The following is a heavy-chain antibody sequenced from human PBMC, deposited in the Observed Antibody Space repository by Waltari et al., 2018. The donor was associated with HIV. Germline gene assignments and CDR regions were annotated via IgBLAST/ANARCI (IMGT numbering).Heavy chain of an antibody. D-gene: IGHD3-22*01. Sequence: QVQLVQSGAEVRKPGASVRVSCKASGNTFTYTYIHWVRQAPGQGLAWMGWINPSSGGTKYAQRCQGRVTMTRDTSINTAYMDLSGLTSDDTAVYFCARDRSIVSRHYDNAVSPYFDSWGQGTLVTVSS. J-gene: IGHJ4*02. CDR3: ARDRSIVSRHYDNAVSPYFDS. V-gene: IGHV1-2*02. CDR1: GNTFTYTY. CDR2: INPSSGGT.